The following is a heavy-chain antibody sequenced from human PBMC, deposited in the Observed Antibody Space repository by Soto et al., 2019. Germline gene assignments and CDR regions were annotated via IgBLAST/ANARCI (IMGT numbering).Heavy chain of an antibody. CDR2: IYYSGST. CDR3: ASGGSYDYYYYYGMDV. V-gene: IGHV4-39*01. CDR1: GGSISSSSYY. D-gene: IGHD3-16*01. J-gene: IGHJ6*02. Sequence: SETLSLTCTVSGGSISSSSYYWGWIRQPPGKGLEWIGSIYYSGSTYYNQSLKSRVTISVDTSKKQYSLKLSSVTAADTAVHYCASGGSYDYYYYYGMDVWGQGTTVTVSS.